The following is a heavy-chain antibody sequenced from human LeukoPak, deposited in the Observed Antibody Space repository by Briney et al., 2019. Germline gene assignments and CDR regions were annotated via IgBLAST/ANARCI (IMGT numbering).Heavy chain of an antibody. Sequence: SETLSLTCAVYGGSFSGYYWSWIRQPPGKELEWIGEINHSGSTNYNPSLKSRVTISVDTSKNQFSLKLSSVTAADTAVYYCARGGRYYGSGSPDAFDIWGQGTMVTVSS. CDR1: GGSFSGYY. J-gene: IGHJ3*02. CDR3: ARGGRYYGSGSPDAFDI. CDR2: INHSGST. D-gene: IGHD3-10*01. V-gene: IGHV4-34*01.